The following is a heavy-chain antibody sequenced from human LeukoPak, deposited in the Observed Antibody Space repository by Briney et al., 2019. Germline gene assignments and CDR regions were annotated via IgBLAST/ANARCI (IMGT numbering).Heavy chain of an antibody. CDR3: ALIKGYCSSTSCSLIGYFDY. CDR1: GYTLNRYY. Sequence: ASVKVSCKVSGYTLNRYYMYWVRHAPGQGLEWMGKIHPRGGSTSYAQKFQGRVTMTRDTSTSTVYMELSSLRSDDTAVYYCALIKGYCSSTSCSLIGYFDYWGQGTLVTVSS. D-gene: IGHD2-2*01. V-gene: IGHV1-46*02. CDR2: IHPRGGST. J-gene: IGHJ4*02.